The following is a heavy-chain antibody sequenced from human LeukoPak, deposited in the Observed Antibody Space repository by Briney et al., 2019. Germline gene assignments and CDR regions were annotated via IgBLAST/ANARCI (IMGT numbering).Heavy chain of an antibody. V-gene: IGHV4-34*01. CDR1: GGSFSGYY. D-gene: IGHD3-3*01. J-gene: IGHJ5*02. CDR3: ARVITIFGVVTIDNWFDP. Sequence: SETLSLTCAVYGGSFSGYYWSWIRQPPGKGLEWIGEINHSGSTNYNPSLKSRVTISVDRSKNQFSLKLSSVTAADTAVYYCARVITIFGVVTIDNWFDPWGQGTLVTVSS. CDR2: INHSGST.